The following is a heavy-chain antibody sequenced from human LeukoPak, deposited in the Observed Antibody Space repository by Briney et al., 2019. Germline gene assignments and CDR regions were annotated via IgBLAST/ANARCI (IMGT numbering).Heavy chain of an antibody. CDR1: GYSFTSYW. V-gene: IGHV5-51*01. J-gene: IGHJ4*02. CDR2: IYPGDSDT. CDR3: ARLGAVADYYFDY. D-gene: IGHD6-19*01. Sequence: GESLKISCKGSGYSFTSYWIGWVRQLPGKGLECMGIIYPGDSDTRYSPSFQGQVTISADKSISTAYLQWNSLKASDTAMYYCARLGAVADYYFDYWGQGTLVTVSS.